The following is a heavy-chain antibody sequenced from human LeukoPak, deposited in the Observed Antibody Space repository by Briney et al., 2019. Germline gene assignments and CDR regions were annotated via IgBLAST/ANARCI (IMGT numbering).Heavy chain of an antibody. D-gene: IGHD4-23*01. V-gene: IGHV4-34*01. J-gene: IGHJ4*03. Sequence: SETLSPTCAVFGGSFAIYLGGWIWQPPGKGLEWIGEINHSGSTNYNPSLKSRVTISVDTSKNQFSLKLSSVTAADTAVYYCASGPDYGGTQSASDYWGQGTMVTVSS. CDR1: GGSFAIYL. CDR2: INHSGST. CDR3: ASGPDYGGTQSASDY.